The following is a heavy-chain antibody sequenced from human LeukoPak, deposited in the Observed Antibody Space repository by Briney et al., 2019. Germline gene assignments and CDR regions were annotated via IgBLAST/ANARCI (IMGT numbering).Heavy chain of an antibody. CDR3: ARSHAGYYYYYYMDV. D-gene: IGHD1-1*01. Sequence: ASVKVSCKASGYTFTGYYMHWVRQTPGQGLEWMGWINPNSGGTNYAQKFQGRVTMTRDTSISTAYMELSRLRSDDTAVYYCARSHAGYYYYYYMDVWGKGTTVTVSS. J-gene: IGHJ6*03. V-gene: IGHV1-2*02. CDR2: INPNSGGT. CDR1: GYTFTGYY.